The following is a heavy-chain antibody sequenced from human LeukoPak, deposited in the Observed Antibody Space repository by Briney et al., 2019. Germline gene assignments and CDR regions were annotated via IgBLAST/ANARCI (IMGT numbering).Heavy chain of an antibody. Sequence: SETLSLTCTVSGGSISSYYWIWIRQSAGKGLEWIGRIYSSGSANYNPSLKSRVTMSIDTSKNQFSLKLSSVTAADTAIYYCARVYSSGWYFFDYWGQGTLVTVSS. CDR1: GGSISSYY. CDR3: ARVYSSGWYFFDY. J-gene: IGHJ4*02. CDR2: IYSSGSA. D-gene: IGHD6-19*01. V-gene: IGHV4-4*07.